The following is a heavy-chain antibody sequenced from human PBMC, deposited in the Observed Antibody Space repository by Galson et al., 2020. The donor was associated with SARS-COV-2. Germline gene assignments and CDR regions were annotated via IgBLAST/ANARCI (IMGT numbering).Heavy chain of an antibody. Sequence: GGSLSLSCAASGFTVNTNYMGWVRQAPGKGLEWVAVIYIGGSIYYADPVKGRFLISRDDADNTMFLQMNTLGAEDTAIYYCARGRYDSSSYYDWVAEYFQHWGQGTQVTVSS. CDR2: IYIGGSI. V-gene: IGHV3-53*01. CDR1: GFTVNTNY. CDR3: ARGRYDSSSYYDWVAEYFQH. D-gene: IGHD3-22*01. J-gene: IGHJ1*01.